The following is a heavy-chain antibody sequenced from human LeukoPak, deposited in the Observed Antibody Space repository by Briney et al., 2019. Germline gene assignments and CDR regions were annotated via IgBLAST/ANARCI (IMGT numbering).Heavy chain of an antibody. J-gene: IGHJ4*02. D-gene: IGHD2-15*01. CDR3: ARGYCSGGSCYHFDS. V-gene: IGHV1-2*02. CDR1: GYRFSDYY. CDR2: VNSNSGGT. Sequence: RASVKVSCKASGYRFSDYYMHWVRQAPGQGLEWMGWVNSNSGGTHYAQKFEGRVTMTRDTSISTAYMELTRLKSDDTVVYYCARGYCSGGSCYHFDSWGQGTLVTVSS.